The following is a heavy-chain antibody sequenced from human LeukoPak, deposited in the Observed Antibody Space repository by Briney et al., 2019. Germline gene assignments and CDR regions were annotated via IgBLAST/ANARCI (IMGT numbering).Heavy chain of an antibody. V-gene: IGHV4-61*02. Sequence: SQTLSLTCTVSGGSISSGSYYWSWIRQPAGKGLEWIGRIYTSGSTNYNPSLKSRVTISVDTSKNQFSLTLSSVTAADTAVYYCARGRRQPAKYFDQWGQGTLVTVSS. J-gene: IGHJ4*02. D-gene: IGHD4/OR15-4a*01. CDR3: ARGRRQPAKYFDQ. CDR2: IYTSGST. CDR1: GGSISSGSYY.